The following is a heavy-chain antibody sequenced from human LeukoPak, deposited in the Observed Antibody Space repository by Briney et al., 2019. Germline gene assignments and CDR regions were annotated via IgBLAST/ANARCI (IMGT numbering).Heavy chain of an antibody. D-gene: IGHD6-6*01. CDR1: GGSISSGGYY. J-gene: IGHJ3*02. CDR3: ARNGIAALVVDAFDI. CDR2: IYYSGST. V-gene: IGHV4-31*03. Sequence: PSQTLSLTCTVSGGSISSGGYYWSWIRQHPGKGLEWIGYIYYSGSTYYNPSLKSRVTISVDTSKNQFSLKLSSVTAADTAVYYCARNGIAALVVDAFDIWGQGTMVTVSS.